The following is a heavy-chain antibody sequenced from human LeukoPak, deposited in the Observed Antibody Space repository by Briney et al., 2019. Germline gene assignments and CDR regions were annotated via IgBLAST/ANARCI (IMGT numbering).Heavy chain of an antibody. CDR1: GGSFSGYY. D-gene: IGHD6-6*01. CDR3: ARNRRPRHAFDI. J-gene: IGHJ3*02. CDR2: INHSGST. V-gene: IGHV4-34*09. Sequence: PSETLSLTCAVYGGSFSGYYWSWIRQPPGKGLEWIGEINHSGSTNYNPSLKSRVTISVDTSKNQFSLKLSSVTAADTAVYYCARNRRPRHAFDIWGQGTMVTVSS.